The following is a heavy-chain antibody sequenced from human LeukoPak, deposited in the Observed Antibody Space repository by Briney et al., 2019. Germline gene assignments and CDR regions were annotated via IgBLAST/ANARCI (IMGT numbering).Heavy chain of an antibody. CDR2: INPSGGST. D-gene: IGHD2-2*01. J-gene: IGHJ4*02. Sequence: ASVKVSCKASGYTFTSYYMHWVRQAPGPGLEWMGIINPSGGSTSYAQKFQGRVTMTRDTSTSTVYMELSSLRSEDTAVYYCARRANIVVVPADGYDPYFDYWGQGTLVTVSS. CDR1: GYTFTSYY. V-gene: IGHV1-46*01. CDR3: ARRANIVVVPADGYDPYFDY.